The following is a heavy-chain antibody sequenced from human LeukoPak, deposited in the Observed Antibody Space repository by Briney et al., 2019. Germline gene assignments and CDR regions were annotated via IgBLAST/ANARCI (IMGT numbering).Heavy chain of an antibody. CDR2: IYYSGST. CDR3: ARIADQWWFDP. V-gene: IGHV4-39*07. J-gene: IGHJ5*02. D-gene: IGHD6-19*01. CDR1: GGSISSSSYY. Sequence: SETLSLTCTVSGGSISSSSYYWGWIRQPPGKGLEWIGSIYYSGSTYCNPPLKSRVTISVDRSKNQFSLTLSSVTAADTAVYFCARIADQWWFDPWGQGTLVTVSS.